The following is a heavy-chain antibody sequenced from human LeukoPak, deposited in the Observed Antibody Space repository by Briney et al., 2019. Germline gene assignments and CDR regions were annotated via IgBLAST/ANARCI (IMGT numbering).Heavy chain of an antibody. Sequence: SETLSLTCSVSGAPVRDYYWSWTRQSPGKGLEWIAYTSYSGDADYNPSLRSRVAMSIDTTNNQFSLRLTSVTAADTAVYYCARHAPGYSSGRFDPCGQGILVTVSS. CDR1: GAPVRDYY. D-gene: IGHD3-22*01. CDR2: TSYSGDA. CDR3: ARHAPGYSSGRFDP. V-gene: IGHV4-59*08. J-gene: IGHJ5*02.